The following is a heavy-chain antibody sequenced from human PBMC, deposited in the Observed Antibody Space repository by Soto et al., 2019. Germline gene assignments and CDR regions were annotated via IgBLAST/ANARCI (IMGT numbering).Heavy chain of an antibody. J-gene: IGHJ6*02. CDR1: GFTFGDYA. CDR2: IRSKAYGGTT. V-gene: IGHV3-49*03. Sequence: EVQLVESGGGLVQPGRSLRLSCTASGFTFGDYAMSWSRQAPGKGLEWVGFIRSKAYGGTTEYAASVKGRFTISRDDSKSIAYLQMNSLKTEDTAVYYCTRFYIVVVPAASRDYYGMDVWGQGTTVTVSS. D-gene: IGHD2-2*01. CDR3: TRFYIVVVPAASRDYYGMDV.